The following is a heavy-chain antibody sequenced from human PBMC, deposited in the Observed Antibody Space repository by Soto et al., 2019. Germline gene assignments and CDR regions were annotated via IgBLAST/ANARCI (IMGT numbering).Heavy chain of an antibody. V-gene: IGHV3-33*01. CDR3: ARDPVLRFLEWSEIDY. Sequence: PGGSLRLSCAASGFTFSSYGMHWVRQAPGKGLEWVAVIWYDGSNKYYADSVKGRFTISRDNSKNTLYLQMNSLRAEDTAVYYCARDPVLRFLEWSEIDYWGQGTLVTVSS. CDR2: IWYDGSNK. CDR1: GFTFSSYG. J-gene: IGHJ4*02. D-gene: IGHD3-3*01.